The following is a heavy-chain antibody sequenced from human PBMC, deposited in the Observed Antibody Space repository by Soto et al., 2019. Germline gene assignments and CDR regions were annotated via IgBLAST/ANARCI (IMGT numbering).Heavy chain of an antibody. CDR1: GFSLSTSGMC. CDR2: IDWDDDK. CDR3: ARINQRCTDMDV. Sequence: GSGPTPVNPTQTLTLACTFSGFSLSTSGMCVSWIRQPPGKALEWLARIDWDDDKYYSTSLKTRLTISKDTSKNQVVLTMTNMDPVDTATYYCARINQRCTDMDVWGKGTTVTVSS. V-gene: IGHV2-70*11. J-gene: IGHJ6*03.